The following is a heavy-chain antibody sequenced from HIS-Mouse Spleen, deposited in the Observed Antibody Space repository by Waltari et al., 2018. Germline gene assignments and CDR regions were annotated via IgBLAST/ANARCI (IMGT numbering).Heavy chain of an antibody. D-gene: IGHD6-13*01. CDR3: AREIPYSSSWYDWYFDL. CDR2: IYYSGST. CDR1: GGSLSSSSYY. Sequence: QLQLQESGPGLVKPSETLSLTCTAPGGSLSSSSYYWGWIRPPPGKGLEWIGSIYYSGSTYYNPSLKSRVTISVDTSKNQFSLKLSSVTAADTAVYYCAREIPYSSSWYDWYFDLWGRGTLVTVSS. J-gene: IGHJ2*01. V-gene: IGHV4-39*07.